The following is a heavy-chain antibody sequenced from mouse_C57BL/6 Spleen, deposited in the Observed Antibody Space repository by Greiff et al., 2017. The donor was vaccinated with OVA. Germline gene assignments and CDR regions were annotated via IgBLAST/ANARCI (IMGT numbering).Heavy chain of an antibody. V-gene: IGHV1-82*01. CDR1: GYAFSSSW. CDR3: VGVYGNYVGWFAY. CDR2: IYPGDGDT. D-gene: IGHD2-1*01. Sequence: VKLQESGPELVKPGASVKISCKASGYAFSSSWMNWVKQRPGKGLEWIGRIYPGDGDTNYNGKFKGKATLTADKSSSTAYMQLSSLTSEDSAVYFCVGVYGNYVGWFAYWGQGTLVTVSA. J-gene: IGHJ3*01.